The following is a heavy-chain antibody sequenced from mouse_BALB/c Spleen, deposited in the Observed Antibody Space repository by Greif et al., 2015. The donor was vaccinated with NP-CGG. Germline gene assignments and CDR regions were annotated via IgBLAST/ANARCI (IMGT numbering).Heavy chain of an antibody. Sequence: VQVVESGPGLVQPSQSLSITCTVSGFSLPSYGVHWVRQSPGKGLEWLGVIWRGGSTDYNAAFMSRLSITKDNSKSQGFFKMSSLQADDTAIYYCAKNYYSSHYVDYWGQGTTLTVSS. J-gene: IGHJ2*01. CDR2: IWRGGST. CDR1: GFSLPSYG. CDR3: AKNYYSSHYVDY. V-gene: IGHV2-5*01. D-gene: IGHD1-1*01.